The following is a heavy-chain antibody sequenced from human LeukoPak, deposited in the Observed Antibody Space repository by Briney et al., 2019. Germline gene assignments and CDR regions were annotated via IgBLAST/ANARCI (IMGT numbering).Heavy chain of an antibody. V-gene: IGHV3-66*01. CDR2: IYSGGST. CDR3: ARGGVTMVRGVTDY. J-gene: IGHJ4*02. D-gene: IGHD3-10*01. CDR1: GFTVSSNY. Sequence: PGGSLRLSCAASGFTVSSNYMSWVRQAPGKGLEWVSVIYSGGSTYYADSVKGRFTISRDNSKNTLYLQMNSLRAEDTAVYYCARGGVTMVRGVTDYWGQGTLVTVSS.